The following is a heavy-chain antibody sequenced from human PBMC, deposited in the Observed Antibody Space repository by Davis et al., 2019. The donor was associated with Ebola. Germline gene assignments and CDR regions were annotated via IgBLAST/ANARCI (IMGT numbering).Heavy chain of an antibody. V-gene: IGHV3-7*03. CDR1: GFTFSSYS. J-gene: IGHJ4*02. CDR3: ARTWQQLVTY. D-gene: IGHD6-13*01. Sequence: GESLKISCAASGFTFSSYSMNWVRQAPGKGLEWVANIKQDGSEKYYVDSVKGRFTISRDNAKNSLYLQMNSLGAEDTAVYYCARTWQQLVTYWGQGTLVTVSS. CDR2: IKQDGSEK.